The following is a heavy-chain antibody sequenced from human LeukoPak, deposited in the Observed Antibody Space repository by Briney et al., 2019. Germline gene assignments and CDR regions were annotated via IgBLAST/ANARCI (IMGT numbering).Heavy chain of an antibody. D-gene: IGHD3-22*01. Sequence: SETLSLTCTVSGGSISSYYWSWIRQPPGKGLEWIGYIYYSGSTNYNPSLKSRVTISVDTSKNHFSLKLSSVTAADTAVYYCARGHDSSGCWDYWGQGTLVTVSS. J-gene: IGHJ4*02. CDR2: IYYSGST. CDR3: ARGHDSSGCWDY. CDR1: GGSISSYY. V-gene: IGHV4-59*01.